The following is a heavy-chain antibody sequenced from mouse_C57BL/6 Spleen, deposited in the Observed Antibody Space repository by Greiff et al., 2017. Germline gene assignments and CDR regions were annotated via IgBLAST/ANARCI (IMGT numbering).Heavy chain of an antibody. J-gene: IGHJ3*01. CDR2: IDPENGDT. D-gene: IGHD1-1*01. CDR1: GFNIKDDY. V-gene: IGHV14-4*01. Sequence: EVKLVESGAELVRPGASVKLSCTASGFNIKDDYMHWVKQRPEQGLEWIGWIDPENGDTEYASKFQGKATITADTSSNTAYLQLSSLTSEDTAVYYCTTNYGSSRGAYWGQGTLVTVSA. CDR3: TTNYGSSRGAY.